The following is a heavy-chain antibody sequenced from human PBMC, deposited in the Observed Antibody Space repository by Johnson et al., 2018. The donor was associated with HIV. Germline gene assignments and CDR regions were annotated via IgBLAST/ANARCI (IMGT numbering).Heavy chain of an antibody. D-gene: IGHD6-13*01. J-gene: IGHJ3*02. Sequence: VQLVESGGGVVRPGGSLRLSCAASGFTFDDYGMSWVRQAPGKGLEWVANIKQDGSEKYYVDSVKGRFTISRDNAKNSLYLQMNSLRAEDTAVYYCASGKSWHRDAFDIWGQGTMVTVSS. CDR3: ASGKSWHRDAFDI. CDR2: IKQDGSEK. CDR1: GFTFDDYG. V-gene: IGHV3-7*01.